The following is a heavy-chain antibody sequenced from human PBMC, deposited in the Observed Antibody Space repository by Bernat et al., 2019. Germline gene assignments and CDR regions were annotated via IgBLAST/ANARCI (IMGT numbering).Heavy chain of an antibody. CDR2: IDPATGKT. V-gene: IGHV1-3*01. CDR1: RYSFISYG. CDR3: ARAIGYASFSYYYGLDV. D-gene: IGHD2-8*01. J-gene: IGHJ6*02. Sequence: QVQLVQSASEVKNPGASVNISCKALRYSFISYGIHWLRQAPGQRLEWMGWIDPATGKTKFSQKFQGRVTITMYTSASTVYLGLSSLRSEDTALYYCARAIGYASFSYYYGLDVWGQVTTVTVSS.